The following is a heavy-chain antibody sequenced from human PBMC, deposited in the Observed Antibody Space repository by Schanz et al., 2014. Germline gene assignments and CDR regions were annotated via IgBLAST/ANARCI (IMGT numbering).Heavy chain of an antibody. CDR1: GFTFSDSW. D-gene: IGHD3-3*01. CDR2: TSNDGSFT. V-gene: IGHV3-74*01. CDR3: AKIWKAHHLTGRPGWSDGMDV. J-gene: IGHJ6*02. Sequence: EVQLVESGGGLVQPGGSLRLSCAASGFTFSDSWMHWVRQAPGKGLVWVSRTSNDGSFTTFADSVTGRFTISGDNSKNTLFLQMNSLRVEDTAIYYCAKIWKAHHLTGRPGWSDGMDVWGQGTTV.